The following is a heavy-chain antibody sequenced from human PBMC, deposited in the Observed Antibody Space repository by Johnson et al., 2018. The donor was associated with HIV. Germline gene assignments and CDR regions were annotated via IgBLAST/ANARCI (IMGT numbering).Heavy chain of an antibody. J-gene: IGHJ3*02. CDR3: AREGQDYVWESNGGLDI. V-gene: IGHV3-30*04. D-gene: IGHD3-16*01. CDR1: GFTFSSYA. CDR2: ISFDGSNK. Sequence: VQLVESGGGVVQPGRSLRLSCAASGFTFSSYAMHWVRQAPGKGLGWVAVISFDGSNKYYADSVKGRFTISRDNSKNSLYLQMNSLRTEDTALYYCAREGQDYVWESNGGLDIWGRGTMVTVSS.